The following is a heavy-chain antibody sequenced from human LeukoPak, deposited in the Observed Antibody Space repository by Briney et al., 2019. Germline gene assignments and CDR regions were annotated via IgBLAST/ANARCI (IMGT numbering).Heavy chain of an antibody. V-gene: IGHV1-18*01. CDR2: ISAYNGNT. D-gene: IGHD5-18*01. CDR3: AGDRYSYGPYYYYYGMDV. Sequence: GASVKVSCKASGYTFTSYGISWVRQAPGQGLEWMGWISAYNGNTNYAQKLQGRVTMTTDTSTSTAYMELRSLRSDDTAVYYCAGDRYSYGPYYYYYGMDVWGQGTTVTVSS. CDR1: GYTFTSYG. J-gene: IGHJ6*02.